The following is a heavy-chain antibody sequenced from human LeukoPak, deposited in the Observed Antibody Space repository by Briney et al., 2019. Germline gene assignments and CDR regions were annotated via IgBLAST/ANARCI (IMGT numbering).Heavy chain of an antibody. V-gene: IGHV3-23*01. CDR3: AKGLKTAVGPYKGYHYYMDV. CDR2: INDRGIAT. D-gene: IGHD5-18*01. CDR1: GFTFSNYA. Sequence: GGSLRLSCAASGFTFSNYAMSWVRQAPGKGLEWVSTINDRGIATYYADSVKGRFTISRDNSKNTLSLQVSSLRAEDTAIYYCAKGLKTAVGPYKGYHYYMDVWGKGTTVTVSS. J-gene: IGHJ6*03.